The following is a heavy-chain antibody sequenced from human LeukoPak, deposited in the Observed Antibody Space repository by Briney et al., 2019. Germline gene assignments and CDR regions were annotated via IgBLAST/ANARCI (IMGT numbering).Heavy chain of an antibody. CDR2: IYYSGST. J-gene: IGHJ4*02. CDR3: ARHQDGYNGDFDY. D-gene: IGHD5-24*01. Sequence: SETLSLTCTVSGGSISSYYWSWIRQPPGKGLEWIGYIYYSGSTNYNPSLKSRVTISVDTSKNQFSLKLSSVTAADTAVYYCARHQDGYNGDFDYWGQGTLVTVSS. CDR1: GGSISSYY. V-gene: IGHV4-59*08.